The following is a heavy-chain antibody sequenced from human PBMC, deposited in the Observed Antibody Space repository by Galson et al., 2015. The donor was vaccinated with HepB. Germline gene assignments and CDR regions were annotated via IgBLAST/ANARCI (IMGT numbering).Heavy chain of an antibody. J-gene: IGHJ4*02. D-gene: IGHD2-2*01. V-gene: IGHV3-21*01. CDR2: ISSSSSYI. CDR3: AKDTLASSTSCPVDY. CDR1: GFTFSSYS. Sequence: SLRLSCAASGFTFSSYSMNWVRQAPGKGLEWVSSISSSSSYIYYADSVKGRFTISRDNAKNSLYLQMNSLRAEDTAVYYCAKDTLASSTSCPVDYWGQGTLVTVSS.